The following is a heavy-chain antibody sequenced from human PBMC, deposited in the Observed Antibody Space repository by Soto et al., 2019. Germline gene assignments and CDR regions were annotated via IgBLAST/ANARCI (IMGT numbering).Heavy chain of an antibody. Sequence: EVQLVESGGGLIQPGGSLRLSCAASGFTVSSNYMSWVRQAPGKGLEWVSVIYSGGSTYYADSVKGRFTISRDNSKNTLDLQMNSPRAEDTAVYYCAIVGDYVRYCYGMAVWGQGTTVTVSS. CDR3: AIVGDYVRYCYGMAV. D-gene: IGHD4-17*01. CDR2: IYSGGST. V-gene: IGHV3-53*01. CDR1: GFTVSSNY. J-gene: IGHJ6*02.